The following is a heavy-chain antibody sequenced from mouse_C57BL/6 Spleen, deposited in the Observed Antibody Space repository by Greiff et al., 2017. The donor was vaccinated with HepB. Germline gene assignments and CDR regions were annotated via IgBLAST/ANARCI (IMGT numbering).Heavy chain of an antibody. Sequence: QVQLQQPGAELVKPGASVKLSCKASGFTFTSYWMQWVKQRPGQGLEWIGEIDPSDSYTNYNQKFKGKATLTEDTSSSPAYMQLSSLTSENSAVYCCARWGTTDDMDEWGQGTTVTVSS. J-gene: IGHJ4*01. D-gene: IGHD1-1*01. CDR2: IDPSDSYT. V-gene: IGHV1-50*01. CDR1: GFTFTSYW. CDR3: ARWGTTDDMDE.